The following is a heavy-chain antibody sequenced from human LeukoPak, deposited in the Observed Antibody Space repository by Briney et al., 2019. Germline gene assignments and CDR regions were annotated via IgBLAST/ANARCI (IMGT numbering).Heavy chain of an antibody. Sequence: SETLSLTCTVSGGSISSGSYYWSWIRQPAGKGLEWIGRIYTSGSTNYNPSLKSRVTISVDTSKNQFSLKLSSVTAADTAVYYCARAGWDGFDYWGQGTLVTVSS. CDR3: ARAGWDGFDY. D-gene: IGHD1-14*01. J-gene: IGHJ4*02. CDR2: IYTSGST. V-gene: IGHV4-61*02. CDR1: GGSISSGSYY.